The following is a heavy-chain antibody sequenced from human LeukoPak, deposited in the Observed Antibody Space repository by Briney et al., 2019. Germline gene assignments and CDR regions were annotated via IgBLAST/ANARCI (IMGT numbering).Heavy chain of an antibody. D-gene: IGHD5-18*01. CDR3: VKEGAAMVMGFDY. V-gene: IGHV3-64D*06. Sequence: GGSLGLSCSASGFTFSSYAMHWVRQAPGEGLEYFSAINSNGGSTYYADSVKGRFTISRDNSKNTLYLQMSSLRAEDTAVYYCVKEGAAMVMGFDYWGQGTLVTVSS. CDR1: GFTFSSYA. CDR2: INSNGGST. J-gene: IGHJ4*02.